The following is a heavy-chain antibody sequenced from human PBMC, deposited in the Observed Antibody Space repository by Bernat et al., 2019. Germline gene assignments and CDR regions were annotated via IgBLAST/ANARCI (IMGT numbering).Heavy chain of an antibody. J-gene: IGHJ4*02. CDR2: ISWNSGSI. D-gene: IGHD6-13*01. V-gene: IGHV3-9*01. Sequence: EVQLVESGGGLVQPGRSLRLSCAASGFTFDDYAMHWDRQAPGKGLEWVSGISWNSGSIGYADSVKGRFTISRDNAKNSLYLQMNSLRAEDTALYYCAKGVAAAGTLYFDYWGQGTLVTVSS. CDR3: AKGVAAAGTLYFDY. CDR1: GFTFDDYA.